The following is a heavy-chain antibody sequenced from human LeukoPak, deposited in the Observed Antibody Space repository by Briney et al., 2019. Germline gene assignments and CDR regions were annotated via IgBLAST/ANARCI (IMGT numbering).Heavy chain of an antibody. CDR3: AREEQLWYTFDY. J-gene: IGHJ4*02. CDR2: IYHSGST. CDR1: GGSISSSNW. D-gene: IGHD5-18*01. Sequence: SSGTLSLTCAVSGGSISSSNWWSWVRQPPGKGLEWIGEIYHSGSTNYNPSLKSRVTISVDKSKNQFSLKLSSVTAADTAVYYCAREEQLWYTFDYWGPGNPGHRLL. V-gene: IGHV4-4*02.